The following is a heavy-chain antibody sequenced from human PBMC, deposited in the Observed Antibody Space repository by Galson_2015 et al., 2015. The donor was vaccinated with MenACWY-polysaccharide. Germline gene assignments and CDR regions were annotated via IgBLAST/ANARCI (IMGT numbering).Heavy chain of an antibody. Sequence: ETLSLTCTVSGGSISSRNYYWGWIRQSPEKGLEWIGTISYSGSTYYNPSLKSRVTISVNTSKNQFSLKLSSVTAADTAVYYCASRLAQVGIAGYGYGMDVWGQGTTVTVSS. CDR3: ASRLAQVGIAGYGYGMDV. J-gene: IGHJ6*02. CDR2: ISYSGST. CDR1: GGSISSRNYY. D-gene: IGHD2-15*01. V-gene: IGHV4-39*01.